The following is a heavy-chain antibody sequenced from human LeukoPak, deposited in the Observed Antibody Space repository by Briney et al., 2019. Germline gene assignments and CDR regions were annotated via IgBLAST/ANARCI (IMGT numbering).Heavy chain of an antibody. CDR1: GFTFSSYE. CDR2: ISSSGNTM. CDR3: AREGVADFYSYMDV. Sequence: GGSLRLSCAASGFTFSSYEMNWVRQAPGKGLEWVSYISSSGNTMSYADSVKGRFTISRDNAKNSLSLQMNSLRAEDTAVYYCAREGVADFYSYMDVWGKGTTVTVSS. J-gene: IGHJ6*03. D-gene: IGHD2-21*01. V-gene: IGHV3-48*03.